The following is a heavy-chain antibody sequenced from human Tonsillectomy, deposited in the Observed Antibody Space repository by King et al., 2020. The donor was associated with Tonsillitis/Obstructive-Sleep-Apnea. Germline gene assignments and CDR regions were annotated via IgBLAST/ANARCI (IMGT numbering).Heavy chain of an antibody. V-gene: IGHV3-23*04. J-gene: IGHJ6*03. CDR3: AKGLARYCSGGSCEYYMDV. Sequence: VQLVESGGGLVQPGGSLRLSCAASGFTFSSYVMSWVRQAPGKGLEGVSSICGSVGGTYYADSGKGRFTIPGDNSKNTLYLQMNSLRAEDTAVYYCAKGLARYCSGGSCEYYMDVWGKGTTVTVSS. CDR2: ICGSVGGT. CDR1: GFTFSSYV. D-gene: IGHD2-15*01.